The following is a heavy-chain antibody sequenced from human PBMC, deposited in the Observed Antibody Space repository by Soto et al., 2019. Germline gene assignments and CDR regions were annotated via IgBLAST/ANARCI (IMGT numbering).Heavy chain of an antibody. CDR2: TSPYNDNT. CDR1: GYTFTNYG. D-gene: IGHD1-1*01. J-gene: IGHJ5*02. V-gene: IGHV1-18*04. Sequence: QVQLVQSGAEVKKPGASVKVSCKASGYTFTNYGILWVRQAPGQGLEWMGWTSPYNDNTNYAQKLQGRVTLTTDTSTNTAYMELTSLRSDDTAVYFCARTFYSRSRSVTGTRRDHWFDPWGQGTLVTVSS. CDR3: ARTFYSRSRSVTGTRRDHWFDP.